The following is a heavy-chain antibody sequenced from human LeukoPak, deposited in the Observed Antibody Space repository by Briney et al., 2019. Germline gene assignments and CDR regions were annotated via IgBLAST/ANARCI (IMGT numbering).Heavy chain of an antibody. CDR1: GYTFTSYA. CDR2: INTNTGNP. D-gene: IGHD6-19*01. Sequence: ASVKVSCKASGYTFTSYAMNWVRQAPGQGLEWMGWINTNTGNPTYAQGFTGRFVFSLDTSVSTAYLQISSLKAEDTAVYYCARGAVAGRRGWFDPWGQGTLVTVSS. J-gene: IGHJ5*02. V-gene: IGHV7-4-1*02. CDR3: ARGAVAGRRGWFDP.